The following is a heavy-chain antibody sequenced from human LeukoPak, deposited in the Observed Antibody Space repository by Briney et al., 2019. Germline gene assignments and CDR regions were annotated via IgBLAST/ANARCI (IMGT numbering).Heavy chain of an antibody. J-gene: IGHJ3*02. CDR1: GFTFSSYA. V-gene: IGHV3-30-3*01. Sequence: GGSLRLSCAASGFTFSSYAMHWVRQAPGKGLDWVAVISYDGSNKYYADSVKGRFTISRDNSKNTLYLQMNSLRAEDTAVYYCARERFEDDAFDIWGQGTMVTVSS. CDR2: ISYDGSNK. D-gene: IGHD3-10*01. CDR3: ARERFEDDAFDI.